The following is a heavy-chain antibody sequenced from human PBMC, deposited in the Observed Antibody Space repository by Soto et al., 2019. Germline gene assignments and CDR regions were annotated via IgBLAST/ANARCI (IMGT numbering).Heavy chain of an antibody. V-gene: IGHV1-18*01. CDR1: GYTFTSNG. Sequence: ASVKVSCKASGYTFTSNGISWVRQAPGQGLEWIGRISANNGITNYARKFQGRVTMTTDTSTSTAYMELRRLISDDTAMYFCARDAYSGYIDHWGQGTLVTVSS. CDR2: ISANNGIT. CDR3: ARDAYSGYIDH. J-gene: IGHJ4*02. D-gene: IGHD1-26*01.